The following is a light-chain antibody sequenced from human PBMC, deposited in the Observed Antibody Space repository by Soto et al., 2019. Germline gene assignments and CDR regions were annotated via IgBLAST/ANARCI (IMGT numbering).Light chain of an antibody. Sequence: IQLTQSPSSLSASVGNRVIITCRARQGISNFLAWYQQKPGKAPKLLIYAASTLQSGVPSRFSGSGSGTEFTLTISSLQPEDFATYYCQQYDSYSYTFGQGTKVDIK. CDR1: QGISNF. CDR3: QQYDSYSYT. V-gene: IGKV1-9*01. J-gene: IGKJ2*01. CDR2: AAS.